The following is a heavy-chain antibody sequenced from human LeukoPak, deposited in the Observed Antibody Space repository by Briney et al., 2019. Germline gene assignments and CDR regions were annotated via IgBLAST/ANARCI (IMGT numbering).Heavy chain of an antibody. D-gene: IGHD4-11*01. CDR3: GTVHRYNWFDP. CDR1: GFRFSTYW. Sequence: GGSLRLSCTASGFRFSTYWMSWGRQAPGRGLEWVAKIKQDGNEKDYVDSVKGRFTIDRDNAEQSLYLQRNSLRADDTAVYYCGTVHRYNWFDPWGQGTLVTVSS. J-gene: IGHJ5*02. V-gene: IGHV3-7*01. CDR2: IKQDGNEK.